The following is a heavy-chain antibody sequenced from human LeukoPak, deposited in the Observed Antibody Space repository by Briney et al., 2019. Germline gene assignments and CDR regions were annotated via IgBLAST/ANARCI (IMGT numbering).Heavy chain of an antibody. CDR3: AKDQLYSSSWYLDY. J-gene: IGHJ4*02. CDR2: IYSGGST. D-gene: IGHD6-13*01. Sequence: GGSLRLSCAASGFTVSSNCMSWVRQAPGKGLEWVSVIYSGGSTYYADSVKGRFTISRDNSKNTLYLQMNSLRAEDTAVYYCAKDQLYSSSWYLDYWGQGTLVTVSS. CDR1: GFTVSSNC. V-gene: IGHV3-53*01.